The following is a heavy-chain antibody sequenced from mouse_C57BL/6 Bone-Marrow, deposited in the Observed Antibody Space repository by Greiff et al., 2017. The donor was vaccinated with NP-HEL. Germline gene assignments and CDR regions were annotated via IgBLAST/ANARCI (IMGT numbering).Heavy chain of an antibody. Sequence: QVQLQQPGAELVKPGASVKMSCKASGYTFTSYWITWVKQRPGQGLEWIGDIYPGSGSTNHNEKFKSKATLTVDTSSSTAYMQLSSLTSEDSAVYYCARPRPYDAMDYWGQGTSVTVSS. CDR3: ARPRPYDAMDY. V-gene: IGHV1-55*01. J-gene: IGHJ4*01. CDR2: IYPGSGST. CDR1: GYTFTSYW.